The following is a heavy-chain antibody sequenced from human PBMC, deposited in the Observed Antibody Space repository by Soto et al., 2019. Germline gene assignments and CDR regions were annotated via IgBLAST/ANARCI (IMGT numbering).Heavy chain of an antibody. V-gene: IGHV1-69*15. Sequence: QVQLVQSGAEVKKPGSSVKVSCKASGGTFSSDAFSWVRQAPGQGLEWMGTIIPMFSESNYAQKFQGRVTITEDEPTSTAYMELSGLRSEDTAVYYCARDKAVTTFYYFDPWGQGTLVTVSS. CDR3: ARDKAVTTFYYFDP. CDR1: GGTFSSDA. D-gene: IGHD4-17*01. J-gene: IGHJ4*02. CDR2: IIPMFSES.